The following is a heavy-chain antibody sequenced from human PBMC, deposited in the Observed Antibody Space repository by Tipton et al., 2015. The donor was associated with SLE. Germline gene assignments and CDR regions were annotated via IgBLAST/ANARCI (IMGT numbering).Heavy chain of an antibody. CDR2: INHSGST. V-gene: IGHV4-34*01. Sequence: TLSLTCAVYGGSFSGYYWSWIRQPPGKGLEWIGEINHSGSTNYNPSLKSRVIISVDTSKNQLSLKLSSVTAADTAVYYCARALQNYFDYWGQGTLVTVSS. J-gene: IGHJ4*02. CDR3: ARALQNYFDY. CDR1: GGSFSGYY.